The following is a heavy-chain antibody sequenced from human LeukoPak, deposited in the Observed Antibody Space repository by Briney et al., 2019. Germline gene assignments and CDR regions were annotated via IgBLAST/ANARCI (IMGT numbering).Heavy chain of an antibody. V-gene: IGHV1-18*01. CDR1: GYTFPSHW. D-gene: IGHD1-26*01. CDR3: ARGSTGVGYDACDI. Sequence: ASVKVSCKASGYTFPSHWISWVPQAPGQGLEWMGWLSAYNRDTTSAQKLQGRVSMTTETSTGTAYMELRSLRSDDTAVYYCARGSTGVGYDACDIWGRGTRVSVSS. J-gene: IGHJ3*02. CDR2: LSAYNRDT.